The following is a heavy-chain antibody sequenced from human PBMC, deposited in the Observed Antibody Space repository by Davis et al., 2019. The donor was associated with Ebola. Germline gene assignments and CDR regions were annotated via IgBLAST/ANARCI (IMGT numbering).Heavy chain of an antibody. CDR2: LSGSGDSP. Sequence: GGSLRLSCAASGFTFSSYGMTWVRQAPGKGLEWVSSLSGSGDSPDYADSVKGRVTISRDNSKNTLYLHVNSLRAEDTAVYYCAKQGHSGTHFDNWGQGTLVTVSS. V-gene: IGHV3-23*01. D-gene: IGHD3/OR15-3a*01. J-gene: IGHJ4*02. CDR1: GFTFSSYG. CDR3: AKQGHSGTHFDN.